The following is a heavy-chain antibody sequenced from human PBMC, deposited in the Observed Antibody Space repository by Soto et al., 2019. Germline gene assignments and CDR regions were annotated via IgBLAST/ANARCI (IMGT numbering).Heavy chain of an antibody. Sequence: SETLSLTCTVSGGSIRDYYWIWMRQAPGNGLEWIGYIHSSGYTIYNPSLKSRVLMSIDTSKNVFSLNLNSVTAADTAFYYCAKKSAAFWLDPWGQGTLVTVSS. V-gene: IGHV4-59*01. CDR1: GGSIRDYY. D-gene: IGHD6-25*01. J-gene: IGHJ5*02. CDR3: AKKSAAFWLDP. CDR2: IHSSGYT.